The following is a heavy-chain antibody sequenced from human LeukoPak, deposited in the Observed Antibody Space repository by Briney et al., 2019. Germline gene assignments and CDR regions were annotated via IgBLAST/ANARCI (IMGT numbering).Heavy chain of an antibody. V-gene: IGHV4-34*01. CDR2: INHSGST. CDR3: ARVESLGSTSCHLTRPKRIGPSSGCWFDP. Sequence: SETLSLTCAVYGGSFSGYYWSWVRQPPGKGLEWIGEINHSGSTNYNPSLKSRVTISVDRVKNQVSLKLSSVTAADTAVYYCARVESLGSTSCHLTRPKRIGPSSGCWFDPWGQGTLVTVSS. D-gene: IGHD2-2*01. CDR1: GGSFSGYY. J-gene: IGHJ5*02.